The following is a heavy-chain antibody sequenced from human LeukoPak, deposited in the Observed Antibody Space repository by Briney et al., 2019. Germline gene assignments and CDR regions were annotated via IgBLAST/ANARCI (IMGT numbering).Heavy chain of an antibody. D-gene: IGHD3-22*01. CDR3: ARSGLHSSGYYYVSWFDP. V-gene: IGHV4-39*07. Sequence: SETLSLTCAVSGGSLISTTYYWGWIRQPPGKGLEWIGSIYYSGSTNYNPSLKSRVTISVDTSKNQFSLKLSSVTAADTAVYYCARSGLHSSGYYYVSWFDPWGQGTLVTVSS. CDR2: IYYSGST. J-gene: IGHJ5*02. CDR1: GGSLISTTYY.